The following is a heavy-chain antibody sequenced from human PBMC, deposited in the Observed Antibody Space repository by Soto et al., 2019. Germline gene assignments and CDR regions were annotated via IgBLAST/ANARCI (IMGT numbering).Heavy chain of an antibody. CDR1: GFSLSTTGVG. CDR2: IYWDDDK. CDR3: AHGARHFDY. Sequence: SGPTLVNPTQTLTLTCTFSGFSLSTTGVGVGWIRQPPGRALEWLALIYWDDDKRYSPSLESRLTITKDTSKNQVVLTVTNMDPVDTGTHYCAHGARHFDYWGQGTLVTVSS. V-gene: IGHV2-5*02. J-gene: IGHJ4*02. D-gene: IGHD6-25*01.